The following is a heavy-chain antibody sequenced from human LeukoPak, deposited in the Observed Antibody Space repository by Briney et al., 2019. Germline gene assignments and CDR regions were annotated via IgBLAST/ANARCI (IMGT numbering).Heavy chain of an antibody. CDR2: IKQDGSEK. Sequence: PGGSLRLSCAASGFTFSSYWMSWVRQAPGKGLEWVANIKQDGSEKYYVDSAKGRFTISRDNAKNSLYLQMNSLRAEDTAVYYCAKVAVAGTFYYYYMDVWGKGTTVTISS. V-gene: IGHV3-7*03. CDR3: AKVAVAGTFYYYYMDV. D-gene: IGHD6-19*01. J-gene: IGHJ6*03. CDR1: GFTFSSYW.